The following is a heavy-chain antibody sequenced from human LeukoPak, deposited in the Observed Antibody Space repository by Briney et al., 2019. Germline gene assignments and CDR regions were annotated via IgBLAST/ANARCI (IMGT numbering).Heavy chain of an antibody. Sequence: ASVKVSCKASGYTFTSYDINWVRQATGQGLEWMGWTNPNSGNTGYAQKFQGRVTMTRNTSISTAYMELSSLRSEDTAVYYCARGRRYSGYDFHYYYYGMDVWGQGTTVTVSS. CDR1: GYTFTSYD. D-gene: IGHD5-12*01. J-gene: IGHJ6*02. CDR2: TNPNSGNT. V-gene: IGHV1-8*01. CDR3: ARGRRYSGYDFHYYYYGMDV.